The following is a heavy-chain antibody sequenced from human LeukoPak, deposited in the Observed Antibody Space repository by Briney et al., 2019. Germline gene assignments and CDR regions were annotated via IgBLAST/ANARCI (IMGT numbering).Heavy chain of an antibody. CDR3: AKDGWFGEFPSYFDY. D-gene: IGHD3-10*01. CDR1: GFTFSSYA. J-gene: IGHJ4*02. CDR2: IRYDGSNK. Sequence: GGSLRLSCAASGFTFSSYAMSWVRQAPGKGLEWVAFIRYDGSNKYYADSVKGRFTISRDNSKNTLYLQMNSLRAEDTAVYYCAKDGWFGEFPSYFDYWGQGTLVTVSS. V-gene: IGHV3-30*02.